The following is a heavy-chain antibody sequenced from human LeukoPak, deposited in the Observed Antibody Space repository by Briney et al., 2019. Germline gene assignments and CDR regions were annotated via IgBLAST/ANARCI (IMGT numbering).Heavy chain of an antibody. D-gene: IGHD5-18*01. CDR1: GYSINRGYY. V-gene: IGHV4-4*07. CDR2: IYTSGST. CDR3: ARGSGYSYGYPFDY. J-gene: IGHJ4*02. Sequence: SETLSLTCTVSGYSINRGYYWSWIRQPAGKGLEWIGRIYTSGSTNYNPSLKSRVTMSVDTSKNQFSLKLTSVSAADTAVYYCARGSGYSYGYPFDYWGQGTLVTVSS.